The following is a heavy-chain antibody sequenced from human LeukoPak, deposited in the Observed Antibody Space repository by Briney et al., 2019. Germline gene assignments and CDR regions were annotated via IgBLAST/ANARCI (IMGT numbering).Heavy chain of an antibody. CDR2: IDHSGST. D-gene: IGHD5-18*01. V-gene: IGHV4-38-2*02. CDR3: ARTANTVYYYMDV. CDR1: GYSISSGYY. Sequence: SETLSLTCTVSGYSISSGYYWGWIRQPPGKGLEWTGSIDHSGSTYYNPSLKSRVTISVDTSKNQFSLKLSSVTAADTAVYYCARTANTVYYYMDVWGKGTTVTVSS. J-gene: IGHJ6*03.